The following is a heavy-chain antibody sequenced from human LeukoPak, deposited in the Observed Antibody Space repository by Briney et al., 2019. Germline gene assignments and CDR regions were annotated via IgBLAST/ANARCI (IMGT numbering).Heavy chain of an antibody. Sequence: SGGSLRLSCAASGFTFSSYEMNWVRQAPGKGLEWVSYISSSGSTIYYADSVKGRFTISRDNAKNSLYLQMNSLRAEDTALYYCARGGITIFGVVGYFDYWGQGTLVTVSS. D-gene: IGHD3-3*01. V-gene: IGHV3-48*03. J-gene: IGHJ4*02. CDR1: GFTFSSYE. CDR3: ARGGITIFGVVGYFDY. CDR2: ISSSGSTI.